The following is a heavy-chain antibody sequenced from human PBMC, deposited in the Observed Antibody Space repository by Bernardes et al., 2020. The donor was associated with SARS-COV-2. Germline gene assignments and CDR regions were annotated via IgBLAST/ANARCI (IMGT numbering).Heavy chain of an antibody. J-gene: IGHJ4*02. CDR2: IYASGGI. CDR3: TSDSGGYPED. CDR1: GGSISGHTYS. Sequence: SETLSLTCAVSGGSISGHTYSWSWIRQPAGKGLEWLGRIYASGGINYNPSLKSRVTISVDTSKNQYSLKLNSVTAADTAVYYCTSDSGGYPEDWGQGTLVTVSS. V-gene: IGHV4-61*02. D-gene: IGHD2-15*01.